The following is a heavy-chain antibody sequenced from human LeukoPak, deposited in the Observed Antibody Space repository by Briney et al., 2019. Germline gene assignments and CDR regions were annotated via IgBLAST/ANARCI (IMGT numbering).Heavy chain of an antibody. Sequence: GGSLRLSCAASGLTFSSYCMHWIRQAPGKGLEWVAVIWYDGSNKYYPAPVKGWITISRDNTKNTLYLQMNSLRAEDTAVYYCARDVGPADYWGQGTLVTVSS. CDR3: ARDVGPADY. V-gene: IGHV3-33*01. J-gene: IGHJ4*02. CDR2: IWYDGSNK. CDR1: GLTFSSYC. D-gene: IGHD2-15*01.